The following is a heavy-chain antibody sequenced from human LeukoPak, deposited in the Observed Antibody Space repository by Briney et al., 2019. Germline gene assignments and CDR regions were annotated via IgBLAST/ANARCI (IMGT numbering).Heavy chain of an antibody. CDR1: GYTFTGYY. Sequence: GASVKVSCKASGYTFTGYYLHWLRQAPGQGLEWMGWIDPNRGGTNYAQKFQGKVTMTRDTSISTAYMELSRLTSDDTAVYYCARDPKNTYYLDVWGKGTTVTVSS. CDR3: ARDPKNTYYLDV. CDR2: IDPNRGGT. V-gene: IGHV1-2*02. J-gene: IGHJ6*03.